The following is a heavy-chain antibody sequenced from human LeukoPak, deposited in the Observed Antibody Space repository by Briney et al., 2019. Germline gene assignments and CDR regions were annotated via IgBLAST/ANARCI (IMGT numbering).Heavy chain of an antibody. V-gene: IGHV3-21*01. D-gene: IGHD3-3*01. CDR2: ISSSSSYI. Sequence: GGSLRLSCAASGFTFSTYTMNWVRQAPGKGLEWVSSISSSSSYIYYADSVKGRFTISRDNAKNSLYLQMNSLRAEDTAVYYCAREGAVLRFLEWPPDYWGQGTLVTVSS. CDR1: GFTFSTYT. J-gene: IGHJ4*02. CDR3: AREGAVLRFLEWPPDY.